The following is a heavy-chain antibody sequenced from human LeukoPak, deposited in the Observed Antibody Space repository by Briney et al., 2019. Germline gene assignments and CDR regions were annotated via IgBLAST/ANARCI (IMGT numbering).Heavy chain of an antibody. CDR2: IYYSGST. J-gene: IGHJ4*02. Sequence: SETLSLTCTVSGGSISSYYWSWIRQPPGKGLEWIGYIYYSGSTNYNPSLKSRVTISVDTSKNQFSLKLSSVTAAGTAVYYCARQKVGARDFDYWGQGTLVTVSS. CDR1: GGSISSYY. V-gene: IGHV4-59*08. D-gene: IGHD1-26*01. CDR3: ARQKVGARDFDY.